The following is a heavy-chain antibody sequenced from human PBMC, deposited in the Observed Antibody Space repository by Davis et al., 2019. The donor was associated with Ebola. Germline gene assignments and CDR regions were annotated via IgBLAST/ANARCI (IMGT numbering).Heavy chain of an antibody. D-gene: IGHD3/OR15-3a*01. V-gene: IGHV3-11*01. J-gene: IGHJ4*02. CDR3: ARGTDLPFDY. Sequence: GESLKISCAASGFTFSTYAMSWIRQAPGKGLEWLSYISNSGRTIYYADSVKGRFTISRDNAKNSLYLQMNSLRAEDTAVYYCARGTDLPFDYWGQGTLVTVSS. CDR1: GFTFSTYA. CDR2: ISNSGRTI.